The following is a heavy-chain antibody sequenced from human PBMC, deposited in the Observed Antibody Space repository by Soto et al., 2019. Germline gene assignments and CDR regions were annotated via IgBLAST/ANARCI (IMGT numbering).Heavy chain of an antibody. V-gene: IGHV1-18*01. CDR2: ISAYNGNT. CDR3: ARGGYDILTGYSNDAFDI. CDR1: GYTFTSYG. Sequence: QVPLVQSGAEVKKPGASVKVSCKASGYTFTSYGISWVRQAPGQGLEWMGWISAYNGNTNYAQQLQGRVTMTTDTSTSTAYMELRSLRSDDTAVYYCARGGYDILTGYSNDAFDIWGQGTMVTVSS. J-gene: IGHJ3*02. D-gene: IGHD3-9*01.